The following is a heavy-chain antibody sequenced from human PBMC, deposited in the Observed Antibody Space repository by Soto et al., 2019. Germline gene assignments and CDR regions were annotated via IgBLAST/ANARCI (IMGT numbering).Heavy chain of an antibody. CDR1: EGSISSYY. Sequence: SETMSLTCTVSEGSISSYYWSWIRQPPGKGLEWIGYIYYSGSTNYNPSLKSRVTISVDTSKNQFSLKLSSVTAADTAVYYCASGEDYYYSYMDVWGKGTTVTVSS. J-gene: IGHJ6*03. V-gene: IGHV4-59*01. CDR3: ASGEDYYYSYMDV. D-gene: IGHD3-10*01. CDR2: IYYSGST.